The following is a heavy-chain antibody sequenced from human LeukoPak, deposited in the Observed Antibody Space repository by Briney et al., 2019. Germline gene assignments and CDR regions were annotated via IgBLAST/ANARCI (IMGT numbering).Heavy chain of an antibody. CDR2: INHSGST. Sequence: SETLSLTCAVYGGSFSRYYWSWIRQPPGKGLEWIREINHSGSTNYNPSLKSRVTISVDTSKNQFSLKLSSVTAADTAVYYCARGAIYKTSTGWLQPRGTQYYFDYWGQGTLVTVSS. D-gene: IGHD5-24*01. CDR3: ARGAIYKTSTGWLQPRGTQYYFDY. J-gene: IGHJ4*02. V-gene: IGHV4-34*01. CDR1: GGSFSRYY.